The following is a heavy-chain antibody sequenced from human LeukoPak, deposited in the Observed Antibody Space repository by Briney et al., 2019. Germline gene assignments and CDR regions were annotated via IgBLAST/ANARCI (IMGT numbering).Heavy chain of an antibody. D-gene: IGHD1-26*01. CDR1: GGSISTYY. Sequence: SETLSLTCTVSGGSISTYYWSWIRQPPGRGLEWIGYIYYSGITDHSPSLKSRVTISIDTSKKQFSLKLSSVTAADTAVYYCARWEASRVAFDIWGQGTLVTVSS. CDR3: ARWEASRVAFDI. CDR2: IYYSGIT. J-gene: IGHJ3*02. V-gene: IGHV4-59*01.